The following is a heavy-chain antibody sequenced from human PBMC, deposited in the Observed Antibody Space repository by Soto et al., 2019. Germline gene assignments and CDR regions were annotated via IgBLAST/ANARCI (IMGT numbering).Heavy chain of an antibody. D-gene: IGHD3-10*01. CDR3: ARDYGSGSYRFDP. J-gene: IGHJ5*02. Sequence: QVQLVQSGPEVKKPGASVKVSCKASAYTFTSYGITWVRQAPGQGLDWMGWISAYNGNTNYAQKFQGRVTMATDTSTSTAYMELRSLTSDGTAVYYCARDYGSGSYRFDPWGQGTLVTVSS. V-gene: IGHV1-18*01. CDR2: ISAYNGNT. CDR1: AYTFTSYG.